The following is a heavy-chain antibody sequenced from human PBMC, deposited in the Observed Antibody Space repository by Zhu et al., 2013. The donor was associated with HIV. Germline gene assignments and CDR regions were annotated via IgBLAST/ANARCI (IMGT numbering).Heavy chain of an antibody. Sequence: QVQLVQSGAEVKKPGSSVKVSCKASGGTFSSYAISWVRQAPGQGLEWMGGIIPIFGTANYAQKFQGRVTITADKSTSTAYMELSSLRSDDTAVYYCARVPRYDILTGYNWFDPWGQGTLVTVSS. J-gene: IGHJ5*02. CDR2: IIPIFGTA. CDR1: GGTFSSYA. V-gene: IGHV1-69*06. CDR3: ARVPRYDILTGYNWFDP. D-gene: IGHD3-9*01.